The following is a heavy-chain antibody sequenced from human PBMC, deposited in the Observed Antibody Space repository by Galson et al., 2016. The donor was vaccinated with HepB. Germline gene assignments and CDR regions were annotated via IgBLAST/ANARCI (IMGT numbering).Heavy chain of an antibody. J-gene: IGHJ6*04. CDR1: GGSISNGDYY. V-gene: IGHV4-30-4*01. CDR3: ARDARVLRSLEWSTRDNGMDV. Sequence: SLTCTVSGGSISNGDYYWSWIRQPPGKGLEWIGHIYYSGSSYYNPSLKGRVTISVDMSKNQFSLKLNSVTAADTAVYYCARDARVLRSLEWSTRDNGMDVWGKGTTVTVSS. CDR2: IYYSGSS. D-gene: IGHD3-3*01.